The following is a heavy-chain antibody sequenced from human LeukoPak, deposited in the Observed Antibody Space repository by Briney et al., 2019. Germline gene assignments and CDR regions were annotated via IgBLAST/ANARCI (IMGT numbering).Heavy chain of an antibody. D-gene: IGHD2-2*01. Sequence: PGGSLRLSCAASGFTFSSYAMSWVRKAPGKGLEWVSAISGSGGSTYYADSVKGRFTISRDNSKNTLYLQMNSLRAEDTAVYYCAKDRGSVPATADFDYWGQGTLVTVSS. V-gene: IGHV3-23*01. CDR3: AKDRGSVPATADFDY. CDR1: GFTFSSYA. J-gene: IGHJ4*02. CDR2: ISGSGGST.